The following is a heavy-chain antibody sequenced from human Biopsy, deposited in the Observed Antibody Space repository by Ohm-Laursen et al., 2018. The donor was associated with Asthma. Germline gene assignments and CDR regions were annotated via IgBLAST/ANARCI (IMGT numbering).Heavy chain of an antibody. CDR2: VSWNSGSI. CDR3: VKDIRLQLWGFDS. J-gene: IGHJ4*02. Sequence: SLRLSCAASGFAVSRDHMFWVRQAPGKGLEWVSGVSWNSGSIDYADSVKGRFTISRDNGKNSLYLQMNSLRGADTALYYCVKDIRLQLWGFDSWGQGTLVTVSS. CDR1: GFAVSRDH. D-gene: IGHD6-13*01. V-gene: IGHV3-9*01.